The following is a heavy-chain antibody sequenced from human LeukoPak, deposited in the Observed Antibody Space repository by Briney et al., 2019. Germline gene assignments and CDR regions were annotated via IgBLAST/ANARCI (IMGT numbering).Heavy chain of an antibody. CDR2: INHSGST. CDR3: ASTYSWGGAFDI. Sequence: PSETLSLTCAVYGGSFSGYYWSWIRQPPGKGLEWIGEINHSGSTNYNPSLKSRATISADTSKNQFSLKLTSVTAADTAVYYCASTYSWGGAFDIWAKGHWSPSLQ. V-gene: IGHV4-34*01. D-gene: IGHD1-26*01. CDR1: GGSFSGYY. J-gene: IGHJ3*02.